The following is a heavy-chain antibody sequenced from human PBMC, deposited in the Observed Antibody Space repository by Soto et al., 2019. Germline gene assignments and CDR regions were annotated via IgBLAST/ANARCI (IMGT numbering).Heavy chain of an antibody. V-gene: IGHV1-46*01. CDR1: GYTFSNYY. CDR2: INPSGGST. CDR3: ARATQPGSGSCGY. D-gene: IGHD1-26*01. Sequence: QVQLVQSGAEVKEPGASVKVSCKASGYTFSNYYMHWVRQAPGQGLEWMGVINPSGGSTTYAQKFQGRVTLTRDTSTNTVYMELSSPRSEDTAVYYCARATQPGSGSCGYWGQGTLVTVSS. J-gene: IGHJ4*02.